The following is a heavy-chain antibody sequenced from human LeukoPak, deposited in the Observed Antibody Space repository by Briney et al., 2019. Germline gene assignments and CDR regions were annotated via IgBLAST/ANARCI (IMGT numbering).Heavy chain of an antibody. CDR3: ARDDGQGGTFDY. Sequence: PGGSLRLSCAVSGFTVSSNYMDWVRQAPGKGLEWISIIHSGGSTYYADSVKGRFTISRDNSKNILFLQMNSLRADDTAMYYCARDDGQGGTFDYWGQGTLVTVSS. J-gene: IGHJ4*02. D-gene: IGHD3-16*01. CDR1: GFTVSSNY. V-gene: IGHV3-53*01. CDR2: IHSGGST.